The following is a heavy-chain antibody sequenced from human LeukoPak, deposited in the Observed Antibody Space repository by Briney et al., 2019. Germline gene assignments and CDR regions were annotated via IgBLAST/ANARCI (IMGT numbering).Heavy chain of an antibody. CDR2: INHSGST. J-gene: IGHJ5*02. CDR3: ARGGDTAAVNSNWFDP. Sequence: SETLSLTCAVYGGSFSGYYWSWIRHPPGEGLEWIGEINHSGSTNYNPSLKSRVTISVDTSKNQFSLKLSSVTAADTAVYYCARGGDTAAVNSNWFDPWGQGTLVTVSS. D-gene: IGHD3-16*01. CDR1: GGSFSGYY. V-gene: IGHV4-34*01.